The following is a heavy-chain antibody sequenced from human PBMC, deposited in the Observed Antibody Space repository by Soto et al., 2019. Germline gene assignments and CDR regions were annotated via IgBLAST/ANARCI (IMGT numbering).Heavy chain of an antibody. D-gene: IGHD2-8*01. Sequence: GSLRLSCAASGFTFSDYYMSWIRQAPGKGLEWVSYISSSSSYTNYADSVKGRFTISRDNAKNSLYLQMNSLRAEDTAVYYCARTPDCTNGVCSAGFDYWGQGTLVTVSS. CDR1: GFTFSDYY. V-gene: IGHV3-11*06. CDR3: ARTPDCTNGVCSAGFDY. J-gene: IGHJ4*02. CDR2: ISSSSSYT.